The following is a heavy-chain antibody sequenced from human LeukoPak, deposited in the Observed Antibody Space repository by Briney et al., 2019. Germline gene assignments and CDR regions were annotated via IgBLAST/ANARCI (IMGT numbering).Heavy chain of an antibody. CDR1: GFTFSSYG. V-gene: IGHV3-30*18. CDR3: AKDKAPEYYDILTGYYLDV. J-gene: IGHJ6*02. CDR2: ISYDGSNK. Sequence: PGGSLRLSCAASGFTFSSYGMHWVRQAPGKGLEWVAVISYDGSNKYYADSVKGRFTISRDNSKNTLYLQMNSLRAEDTAVYYCAKDKAPEYYDILTGYYLDVWGQGTTVTVSS. D-gene: IGHD3-9*01.